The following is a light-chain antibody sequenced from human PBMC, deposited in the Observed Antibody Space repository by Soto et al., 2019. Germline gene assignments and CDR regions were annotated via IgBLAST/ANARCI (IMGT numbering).Light chain of an antibody. CDR3: QLYGVSPKT. J-gene: IGKJ1*01. CDR1: QSLSNTY. CDR2: DAS. Sequence: EILLTQSPGTLSLSPGERATLSCRTSQSLSNTYLAWYQQKPGQAPRLLIFDASTRATGIPGRFSGSGSGTDFTLTISRLEPEDFAVYYCQLYGVSPKTFGQGTNVEVK. V-gene: IGKV3-20*01.